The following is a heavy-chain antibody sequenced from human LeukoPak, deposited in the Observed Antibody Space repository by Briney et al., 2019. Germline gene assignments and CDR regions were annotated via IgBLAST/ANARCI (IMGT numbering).Heavy chain of an antibody. D-gene: IGHD3-16*02. Sequence: GSLRLSCAASGFPFSTYAMSWVRQAPGKGLEWVSTISGSGANTYYVDSVRGRFTISRDNSKNTLYLNMNSLRAGETAVYDFAKERAGYTDPYYFDYWGQGTLVTVSS. CDR3: AKERAGYTDPYYFDY. CDR2: ISGSGANT. CDR1: GFPFSTYA. J-gene: IGHJ4*02. V-gene: IGHV3-23*01.